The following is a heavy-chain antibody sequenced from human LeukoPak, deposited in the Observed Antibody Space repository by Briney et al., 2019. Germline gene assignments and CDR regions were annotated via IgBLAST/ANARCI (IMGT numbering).Heavy chain of an antibody. Sequence: GGSLRLSCAASDFTVTTTYMTWVRQAPGKGLAWVSIIYSGGYTYYADSVKGRFTISRDHSKNTLYLQMNSLRAEDTAVYYCARHYYGSGRPKAFDFWGQGTMVTVSS. D-gene: IGHD3-10*01. CDR1: DFTVTTTY. J-gene: IGHJ3*01. CDR3: ARHYYGSGRPKAFDF. CDR2: IYSGGYT. V-gene: IGHV3-66*04.